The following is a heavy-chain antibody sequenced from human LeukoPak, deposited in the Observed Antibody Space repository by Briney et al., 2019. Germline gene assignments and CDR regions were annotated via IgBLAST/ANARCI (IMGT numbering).Heavy chain of an antibody. Sequence: PGGSLRLSCAASGFTFSSYSMNWVRQATGKGLEWVSYISSTGYSIYYADSVRGRFTISRDNAKNSLFLQMNRLREDDTAVYYCARGPDAVYGSGSYYSDYWGQGTLVTVSS. CDR3: ARGPDAVYGSGSYYSDY. CDR1: GFTFSSYS. CDR2: ISSTGYSI. J-gene: IGHJ4*02. D-gene: IGHD3-10*01. V-gene: IGHV3-48*02.